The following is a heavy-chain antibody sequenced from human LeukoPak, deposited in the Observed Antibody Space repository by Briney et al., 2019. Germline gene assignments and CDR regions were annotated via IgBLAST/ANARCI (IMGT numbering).Heavy chain of an antibody. CDR3: ARDRDSSGLRDFDL. J-gene: IGHJ2*01. D-gene: IGHD3-22*01. CDR1: GVSFGSYY. V-gene: IGHV4-59*01. Sequence: PSETLSLTCTVSGVSFGSYYWSWIRQPPGKGLEWIGYIYYSGNTNYNPSLKSRVSISIDTSKNQFSLQLSSVTAAETAVYYCARDRDSSGLRDFDLWGRGTLVTVSA. CDR2: IYYSGNT.